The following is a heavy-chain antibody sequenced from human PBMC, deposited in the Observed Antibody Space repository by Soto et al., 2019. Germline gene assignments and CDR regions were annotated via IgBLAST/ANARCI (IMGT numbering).Heavy chain of an antibody. CDR2: ISYDGNYI. CDR3: XXXXXSATIGPYAMDV. V-gene: IGHV3-30*03. CDR1: GFDFSSYA. J-gene: IGHJ6*02. D-gene: IGHD3-3*01. Sequence: QVQLVESGGGVVQPGASLRLSCEASGFDFSSYAMHWVRQAPGKGLEWVGVISYDGNYIYYADSVKGRFTISRDNSKNTLYVQVNSLRPEDTAVXXXXXXXXSATIGPYAMDVWGQGTTVTVSS.